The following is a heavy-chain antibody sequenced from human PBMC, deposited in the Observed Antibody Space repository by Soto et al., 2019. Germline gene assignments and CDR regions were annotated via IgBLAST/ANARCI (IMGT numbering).Heavy chain of an antibody. CDR1: GYTFTDYD. CDR3: ARGRFRRTWFDP. Sequence: QVQLVQSGAEVKKPGASVKVSCKASGYTFTDYDINWVRQAAGQGLEWMGWMNPYSGNTGYAQKFQGRVTMTRTTSMSTAYMELSSLRSEDTAVYYCARGRFRRTWFDPWGQGTLVTVSS. D-gene: IGHD3-16*01. J-gene: IGHJ5*02. CDR2: MNPYSGNT. V-gene: IGHV1-8*01.